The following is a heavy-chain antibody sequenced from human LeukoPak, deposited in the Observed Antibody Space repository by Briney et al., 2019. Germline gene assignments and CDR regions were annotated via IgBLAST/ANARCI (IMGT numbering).Heavy chain of an antibody. Sequence: GGSLRLSCAASGFTFSDYYMSWIRQAPGKGLEWVAFIHYDGSNKYYADSVKGRFTISRDNSKNTLYLQMNSLRPEDTAIYYCVKDDSSLAIWGQGTMVTVSS. J-gene: IGHJ3*02. D-gene: IGHD6-13*01. CDR3: VKDDSSLAI. CDR1: GFTFSDYY. V-gene: IGHV3-30*02. CDR2: IHYDGSNK.